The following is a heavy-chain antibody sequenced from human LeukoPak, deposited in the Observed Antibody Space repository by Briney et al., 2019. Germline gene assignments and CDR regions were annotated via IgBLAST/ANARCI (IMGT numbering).Heavy chain of an antibody. CDR3: ARGQLWFGELAFDY. V-gene: IGHV3-23*01. CDR2: ISGSGGST. D-gene: IGHD3-10*01. CDR1: GFTFSSYA. Sequence: PGGSLRLSCAASGFTFSSYAMSWVRQAPGKGLEWVSAISGSGGSTYYADSVKGRFTISRDNSKNTLYLQMGSLRAEDMAVYYCARGQLWFGELAFDYWGQGTLVTVSS. J-gene: IGHJ4*02.